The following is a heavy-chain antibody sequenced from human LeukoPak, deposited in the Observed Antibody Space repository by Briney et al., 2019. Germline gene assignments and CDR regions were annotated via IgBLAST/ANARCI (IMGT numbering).Heavy chain of an antibody. D-gene: IGHD2-15*01. CDR2: INSDGSST. J-gene: IGHJ6*02. Sequence: GGSLRLSCAASGFTFSSYWMHWVRQAPGKGLVWVSRINSDGSSTSYADSVKGRFTISRDNAKNTLYLQMNSLRAEDTAVYYCARDTPLCSGGSCYPNLTFYYYYYYGMDDWGQGTTVTVSS. CDR3: ARDTPLCSGGSCYPNLTFYYYYYYGMDD. CDR1: GFTFSSYW. V-gene: IGHV3-74*01.